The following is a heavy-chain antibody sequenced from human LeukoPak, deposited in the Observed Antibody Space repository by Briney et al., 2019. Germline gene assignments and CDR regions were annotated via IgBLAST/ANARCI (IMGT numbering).Heavy chain of an antibody. V-gene: IGHV4-4*07. CDR3: ARVHDYGDYGTFDY. J-gene: IGHJ4*02. D-gene: IGHD4-17*01. CDR1: GGSISSYY. Sequence: SETLSLTCTVSGGSISSYYWSWIRQPAGKGLEWIGRTYTSGSTNYNPSLKSRVTMSVDTSKNQFSLKLSSVTAADTAVYYCARVHDYGDYGTFDYWGQGTLVTVSS. CDR2: TYTSGST.